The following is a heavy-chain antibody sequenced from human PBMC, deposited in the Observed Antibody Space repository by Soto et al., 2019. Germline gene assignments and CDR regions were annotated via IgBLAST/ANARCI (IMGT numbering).Heavy chain of an antibody. J-gene: IGHJ5*02. Sequence: PSETLSLTCTVSGGAFRGYFWSWIRQPPGKGLEWIGNIHSSGKSNYNPSFKSRVSMSIDPSKNRFSVRLTSVTAADTAVYYCARDDPFDPWGQGMLVTVSS. CDR1: GGAFRGYF. CDR2: IHSSGKS. V-gene: IGHV4-59*01. CDR3: ARDDPFDP.